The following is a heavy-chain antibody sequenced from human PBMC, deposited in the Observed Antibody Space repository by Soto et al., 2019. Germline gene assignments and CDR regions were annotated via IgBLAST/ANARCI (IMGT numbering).Heavy chain of an antibody. CDR1: GDSFSNDNYF. CDR3: ARHRRGNSEDGFDV. CDR2: IYHRGST. V-gene: IGHV4-39*01. J-gene: IGHJ3*01. D-gene: IGHD2-15*01. Sequence: QLQLQESGPGLVQPSETLSLTCTVSGDSFSNDNYFWGWIRQPPGKGLEWIGTIYHRGSTYYNPSLKSRVTISVDTSKNHLSLRLSSVTAADTAVYYCARHRRGNSEDGFDVWGQGTMVTVSS.